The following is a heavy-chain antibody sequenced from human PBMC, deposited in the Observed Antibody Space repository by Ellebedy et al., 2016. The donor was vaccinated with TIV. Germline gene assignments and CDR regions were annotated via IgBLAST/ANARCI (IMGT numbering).Heavy chain of an antibody. CDR2: ISSSGRTI. CDR3: ARDYYYYYGMDV. J-gene: IGHJ6*02. Sequence: GGSLRLXXAASGFTFSDYYMSWIRQAPGKGLEWVSYISSSGRTIYYADSVKGRFTISRDNAKNSLYLQMNSLRAEDTAVYYCARDYYYYYGMDVWGQGTTVTVSS. V-gene: IGHV3-11*01. CDR1: GFTFSDYY.